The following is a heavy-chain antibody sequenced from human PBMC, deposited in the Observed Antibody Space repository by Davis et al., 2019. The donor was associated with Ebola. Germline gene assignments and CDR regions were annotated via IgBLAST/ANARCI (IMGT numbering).Heavy chain of an antibody. CDR2: ITPFNGNT. J-gene: IGHJ6*02. Sequence: SVKVSCKASGYTFTYRYLHWVRQAPGQALEWMGWITPFNGNTNYAQKFQDRVTITRDRSMSTAYMELSSLRSEDTAMYYCASSLGVATIVYYYYGMDVWGQGTTVTVSS. V-gene: IGHV1-45*02. CDR1: GYTFTYRY. CDR3: ASSLGVATIVYYYYGMDV. D-gene: IGHD5-24*01.